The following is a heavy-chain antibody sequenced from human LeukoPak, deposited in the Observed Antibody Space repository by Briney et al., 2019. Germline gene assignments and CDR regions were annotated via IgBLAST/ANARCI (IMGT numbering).Heavy chain of an antibody. CDR1: GFTFSSYA. Sequence: GGSLRLSCAASGFTFSSYAMHWVRQAPGKGPEWVAVISYDGSNKYYADSVKGRFTIYRDNSKNTLYLQMNSLRAEDTAVYYCARNSNYYDSSASMALDYWGQGTLVTVSS. D-gene: IGHD3-22*01. CDR2: ISYDGSNK. CDR3: ARNSNYYDSSASMALDY. J-gene: IGHJ4*02. V-gene: IGHV3-30-3*01.